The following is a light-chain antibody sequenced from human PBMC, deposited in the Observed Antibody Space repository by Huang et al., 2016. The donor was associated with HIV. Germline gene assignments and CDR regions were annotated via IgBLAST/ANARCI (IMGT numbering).Light chain of an antibody. Sequence: DIQVTQSPSTLSAFVGDRVNITCRTSQRISTWLAWYQQRPGKAPNLLISKASNLETWVPSRFSGNGSGTEFTITINGLQPDDLATYYCQDQWTFGQGTKVEIK. CDR2: KAS. CDR1: QRISTW. CDR3: QDQWT. J-gene: IGKJ1*01. V-gene: IGKV1-5*03.